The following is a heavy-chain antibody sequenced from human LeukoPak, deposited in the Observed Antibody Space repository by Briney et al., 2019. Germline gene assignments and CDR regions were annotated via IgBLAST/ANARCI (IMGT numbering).Heavy chain of an antibody. D-gene: IGHD2-15*01. Sequence: PGGSLRLSCAASGFTFGSYWMSWVRQAPGKGPEWVSSITSGSTYIYYADSVKGRFTISRDNAKNSLYLQMNSLRAEDTALYYCARVHGGFYYMDVWGKGTTVTVSS. J-gene: IGHJ6*03. CDR3: ARVHGGFYYMDV. CDR1: GFTFGSYW. CDR2: ITSGSTYI. V-gene: IGHV3-21*01.